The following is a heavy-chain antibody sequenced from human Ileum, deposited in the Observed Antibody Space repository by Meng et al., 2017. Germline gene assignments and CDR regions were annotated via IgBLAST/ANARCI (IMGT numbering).Heavy chain of an antibody. D-gene: IGHD2-15*01. Sequence: GESLKISCAGSGFTFSDYVMNWVRQAPGNGLEWVAGISNNDGSTYYADSVKGRFTISRDNSKNTLYLQMNSLRADDTAVYYCAKDRGYRIMSSTPYAMDVCGQATAVTVSS. CDR1: GFTFSDYV. CDR2: ISNNDGST. J-gene: IGHJ6*02. CDR3: AKDRGYRIMSSTPYAMDV. V-gene: IGHV3-23*01.